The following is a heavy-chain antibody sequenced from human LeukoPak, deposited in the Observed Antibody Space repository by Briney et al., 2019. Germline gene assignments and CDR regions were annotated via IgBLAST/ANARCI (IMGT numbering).Heavy chain of an antibody. CDR2: IYTSGST. V-gene: IGHV4-4*07. D-gene: IGHD5-24*01. Sequence: SETLSLTCTVSGGSISSYYWSWIRQPAGKGLEWIGRIYTSGSTNYSPSLKSRVTMSVDTSKNQFSLNLTSVTAADTAVYYCGRSVEMASRSFDCWGQGTLVTVSS. J-gene: IGHJ4*02. CDR3: GRSVEMASRSFDC. CDR1: GGSISSYY.